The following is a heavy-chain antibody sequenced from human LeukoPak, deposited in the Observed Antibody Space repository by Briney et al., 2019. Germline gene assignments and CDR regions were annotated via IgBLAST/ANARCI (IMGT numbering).Heavy chain of an antibody. D-gene: IGHD5-18*01. V-gene: IGHV3-7*01. CDR1: GFTFSSYW. CDR3: ARELWGHYMDV. CDR2: IKQDGSEK. Sequence: GGSLRLSCAASGFTFSSYWMSWVRQAPGKELEWVANIKQDGSEKYYVDSVKGRFTISRDNAKNSLYLQMNSLRAEDTAVYYCARELWGHYMDVWGKGTTVTVSS. J-gene: IGHJ6*03.